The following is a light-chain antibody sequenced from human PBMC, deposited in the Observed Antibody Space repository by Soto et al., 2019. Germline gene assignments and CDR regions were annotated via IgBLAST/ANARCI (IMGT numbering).Light chain of an antibody. Sequence: QSVLTQPASVSGFPGQSITISCTGTSADVGGYAYVSWYQKYPGKAPKLVISEVSNRPSGVSHRFSGSRSGNTASLTISGLQAEDEADYYCCSYTDNTTPVFGGGTKLTVL. V-gene: IGLV2-14*01. J-gene: IGLJ3*02. CDR1: SADVGGYAY. CDR2: EVS. CDR3: CSYTDNTTPV.